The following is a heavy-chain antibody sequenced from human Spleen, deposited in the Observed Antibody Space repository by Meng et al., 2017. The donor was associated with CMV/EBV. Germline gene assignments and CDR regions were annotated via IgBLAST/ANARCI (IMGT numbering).Heavy chain of an antibody. J-gene: IGHJ6*02. D-gene: IGHD3-3*01. CDR1: GFTFSDYY. V-gene: IGHV3-11*06. CDR3: ARNPYYDFWSGYYDYYGMDV. CDR2: ISSSSSYI. Sequence: GGSLRLSCAASGFTFSDYYMSWIRQAPGKGLEWVSSISSSSSYIYYADSVKGRFTISRDNAKNSLYLQMNSPRAEDTAVYYCARNPYYDFWSGYYDYYGMDVWGQGTTVTVSS.